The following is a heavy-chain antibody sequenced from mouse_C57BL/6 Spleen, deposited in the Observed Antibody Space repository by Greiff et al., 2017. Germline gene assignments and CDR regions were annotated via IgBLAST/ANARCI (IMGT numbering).Heavy chain of an antibody. CDR2: IDPSDSYT. V-gene: IGHV1-50*01. CDR3: ARYDYGSSYYFDY. D-gene: IGHD1-1*01. CDR1: GYTFTSYW. Sequence: QVQLKQPGAELVKPGASVKLSCKASGYTFTSYWMQWVKQRPGQGLEWIGEIDPSDSYTNYNQKFKGKATLTVDTSSSTAYMQLSSLTSEDSAVYYCARYDYGSSYYFDYWGQGTTLTVSS. J-gene: IGHJ2*01.